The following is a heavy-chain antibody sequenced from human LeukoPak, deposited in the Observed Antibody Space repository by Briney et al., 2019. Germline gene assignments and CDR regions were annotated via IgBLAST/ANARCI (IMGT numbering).Heavy chain of an antibody. V-gene: IGHV1-18*01. CDR1: GYTFTSYG. CDR2: ISAYNGNT. D-gene: IGHD3-22*01. Sequence: ASVKVSCKASGYTFTSYGISWVRPAPGQGLAWMGWISAYNGNTNYAQKLQGRVTMTTDTSTSTAYMELRSLRSDDTAVYYCARHPPPTYYYDSSGYYYFDYWGQGTLVTVSS. CDR3: ARHPPPTYYYDSSGYYYFDY. J-gene: IGHJ4*02.